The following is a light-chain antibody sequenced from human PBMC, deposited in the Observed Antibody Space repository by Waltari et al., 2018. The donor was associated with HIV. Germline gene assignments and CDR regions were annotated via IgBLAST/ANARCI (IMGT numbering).Light chain of an antibody. CDR1: QSISNW. J-gene: IGKJ1*01. CDR2: KAS. CDR3: QQRGNWPWT. V-gene: IGKV1-5*03. Sequence: DIQMTQSPSTLSASVGDRVTLTCRASQSISNWLAWYQQKPGKAPKLLIYKASSLESGVPSRFSGSGSGTEFTLTISSLEPEDFALYYCQQRGNWPWTFGQGTKVEIK.